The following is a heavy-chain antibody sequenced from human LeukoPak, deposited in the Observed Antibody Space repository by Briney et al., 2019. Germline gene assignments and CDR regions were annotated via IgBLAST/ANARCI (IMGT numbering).Heavy chain of an antibody. CDR2: ISWNSGSI. CDR1: GFTFDDYA. V-gene: IGHV3-9*03. J-gene: IGHJ3*02. D-gene: IGHD2-8*02. Sequence: GGSLRLSCAASGFTFDDYAMHWVRQAPGKGLEWVSGISWNSGSIDYADSVKGRFTISRDNAKNSLYLQMNSLRAEDMALYYCAKDEFVASDFTGAFDIWGHGTMVSVSS. CDR3: AKDEFVASDFTGAFDI.